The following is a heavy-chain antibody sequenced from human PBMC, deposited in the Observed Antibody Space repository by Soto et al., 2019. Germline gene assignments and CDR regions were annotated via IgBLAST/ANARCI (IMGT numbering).Heavy chain of an antibody. CDR2: ISSSSSTI. D-gene: IGHD3-22*01. V-gene: IGHV3-48*02. CDR1: GFTFSSYS. J-gene: IGHJ4*02. CDR3: ARDQSRVYYDSSGYADY. Sequence: GGSLRLSCAASGFTFSSYSMNWVRQAPGKGLEWVSYISSSSSTIYYADSVKGRFTISRDNAKNSLYLQMNSLRDEDTAVYYCARDQSRVYYDSSGYADYWGQGTLVTVSS.